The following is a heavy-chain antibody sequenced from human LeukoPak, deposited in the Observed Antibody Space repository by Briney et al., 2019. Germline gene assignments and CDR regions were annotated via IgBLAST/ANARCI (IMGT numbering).Heavy chain of an antibody. J-gene: IGHJ6*02. V-gene: IGHV4-34*01. CDR2: INHSGST. CDR3: ARARYYYGMDV. CDR1: GGSFSGYY. Sequence: SGTLSLTCAVYGGSFSGYYWSWIRQPPGKGLEWIGEINHSGSTNYNPSLKSRVTISVDTSKNQFSLKLSSVTAADTAVYYCARARYYYGMDVWGQGTTVTVSS.